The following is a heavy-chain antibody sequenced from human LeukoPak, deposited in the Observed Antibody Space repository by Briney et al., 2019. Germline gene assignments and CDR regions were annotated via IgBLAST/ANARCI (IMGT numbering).Heavy chain of an antibody. CDR2: ISYDGSNK. J-gene: IGHJ3*02. CDR1: GFTFSSYG. Sequence: GGSLRLSCAASGFTFSSYGMHWVRQAPGKGLEWVAVISYDGSNKYYADSVKGRFTISRDNSKNTLYLQMNSLRAEDTAVYYCAKGRPYRGITMARGVTSEFDIWGQGTMVTVSS. D-gene: IGHD3-10*01. CDR3: AKGRPYRGITMARGVTSEFDI. V-gene: IGHV3-30*18.